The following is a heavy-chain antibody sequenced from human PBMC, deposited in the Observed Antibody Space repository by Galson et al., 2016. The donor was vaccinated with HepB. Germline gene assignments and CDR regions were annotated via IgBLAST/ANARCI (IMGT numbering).Heavy chain of an antibody. V-gene: IGHV4-39*01. Sequence: SETLSLTCTVSGGSISNSLYFWAWIRQPPGKGLEWIGSIYYEESTYYNPSLESRVTVSVDTSNNQSSLPLSSVTAADAALYFCARQTTFEVVPAANVFDIWGRGTMVTVSS. CDR2: IYYEEST. D-gene: IGHD2-2*01. CDR3: ARQTTFEVVPAANVFDI. J-gene: IGHJ3*02. CDR1: GGSISNSLYF.